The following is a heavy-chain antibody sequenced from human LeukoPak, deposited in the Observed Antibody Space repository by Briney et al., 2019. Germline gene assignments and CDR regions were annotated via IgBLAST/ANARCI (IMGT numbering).Heavy chain of an antibody. CDR2: ISAYNGNT. J-gene: IGHJ3*02. V-gene: IGHV1-18*01. D-gene: IGHD2-2*01. Sequence: ASVKVSCKASGYTFSNNGITWGRQAPGQGVEWVGWISAYNGNTNYAQKLQGRVTMTTDTSTSTAYMELRSLRSDDTAVYYCARGHPVVPAAHVPGHAFDIWGQGTMVTVSS. CDR3: ARGHPVVPAAHVPGHAFDI. CDR1: GYTFSNNG.